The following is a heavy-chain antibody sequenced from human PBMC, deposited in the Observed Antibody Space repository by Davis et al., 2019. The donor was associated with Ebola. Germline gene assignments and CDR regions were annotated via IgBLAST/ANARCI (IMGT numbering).Heavy chain of an antibody. D-gene: IGHD3-3*02. CDR1: GYSFTSYW. CDR2: IYPGDSDT. Sequence: KVSCKGSGYSFTSYWINWVRQMPGKGLEWMGIIYPGDSDTRYSPSFQGQVTISADESISTAYLQWSSLKASDTAMYYCARGTSLARNFDNWGQGTLVTVSS. V-gene: IGHV5-51*01. J-gene: IGHJ4*02. CDR3: ARGTSLARNFDN.